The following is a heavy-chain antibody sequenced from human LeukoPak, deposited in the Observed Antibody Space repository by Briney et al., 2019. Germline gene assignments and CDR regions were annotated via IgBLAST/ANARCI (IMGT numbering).Heavy chain of an antibody. CDR1: GFTFSSYW. CDR3: ARSHYYDSSSFYFYYGLDV. CDR2: VNGDGSST. Sequence: GGSLRLSCAGSGFTFSSYWMHWVRQGPGTGLVWVSRVNGDGSSTRYADSVKGRFSISRDNAKNTLYLQMSSLRAEDTAVYYCARSHYYDSSSFYFYYGLDVWGQGTTVTVSS. J-gene: IGHJ6*02. D-gene: IGHD3-22*01. V-gene: IGHV3-74*01.